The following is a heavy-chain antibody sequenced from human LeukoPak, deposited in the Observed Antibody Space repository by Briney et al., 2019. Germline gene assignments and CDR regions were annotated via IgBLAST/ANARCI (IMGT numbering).Heavy chain of an antibody. V-gene: IGHV3-23*01. CDR1: GFTFSSYA. J-gene: IGHJ5*02. CDR3: AKEPPIWSGPHQSWFDP. CDR2: ISGSGGST. Sequence: GESLRLSCAASGFTFSSYAMSWVRQAPGKGLEWVSAISGSGGSTYYADSVKGRFTISRDNSKNTLYLQMNSLRAEDTAVYYCAKEPPIWSGPHQSWFDPWGQGTLITVSS. D-gene: IGHD3-3*01.